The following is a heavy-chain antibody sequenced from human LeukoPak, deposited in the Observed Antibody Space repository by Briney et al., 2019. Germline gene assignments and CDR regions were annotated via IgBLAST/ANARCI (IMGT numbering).Heavy chain of an antibody. J-gene: IGHJ5*02. CDR1: GGSISNYY. D-gene: IGHD4-23*01. CDR2: IYYTGST. V-gene: IGHV4-59*01. CDR3: ARGRTGYGGTDH. Sequence: SETLSLTCTVSGGSISNYYWSWLRQPPGKGLEWIGYIYYTGSTSYNPSLKSRVTISIDTSKNQFSLKLSSVTAADTAVYYCARGRTGYGGTDHWGQGTLVTVSS.